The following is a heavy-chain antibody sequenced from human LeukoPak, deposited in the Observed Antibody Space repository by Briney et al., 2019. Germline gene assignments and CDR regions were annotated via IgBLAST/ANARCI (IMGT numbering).Heavy chain of an antibody. CDR1: GGTFSSYA. D-gene: IGHD3-9*01. CDR2: IIPIFGTA. J-gene: IGHJ3*02. Sequence: SVKVSCKASGGTFSSYAISWVRQAPGQGLEWMGGIIPIFGTANYAQKFQGRVTITADESTSTAYMELSSLRSEDTAVYYCAILPYYDILTGYTIDAFDIWGQGTMVTVSS. CDR3: AILPYYDILTGYTIDAFDI. V-gene: IGHV1-69*01.